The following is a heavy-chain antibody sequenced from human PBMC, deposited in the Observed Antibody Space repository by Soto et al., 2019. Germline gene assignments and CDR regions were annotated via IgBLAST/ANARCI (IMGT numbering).Heavy chain of an antibody. V-gene: IGHV5-51*01. J-gene: IGHJ6*02. CDR3: ARQITMVRGVMGTNYYYYCGMDV. CDR1: GYSFTSYW. D-gene: IGHD3-10*01. CDR2: IYPGDSDT. Sequence: PGESLKISCKGSGYSFTSYWIGWVRQMPGKGLEWMGIIYPGDSDTRYSPSFQGQVTISADKSISTAYLQWSSLKASDTAMYYCARQITMVRGVMGTNYYYYCGMDVWGQGTTVTVSS.